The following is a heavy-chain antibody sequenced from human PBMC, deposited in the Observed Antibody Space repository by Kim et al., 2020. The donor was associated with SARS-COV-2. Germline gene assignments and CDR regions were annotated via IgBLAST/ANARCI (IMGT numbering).Heavy chain of an antibody. CDR2: IYYSGST. V-gene: IGHV4-31*03. CDR3: ARDCAVTTGGYFGY. Sequence: SETLSLTCTVSGGSISSGGYYWSWIRQHPGKGLEWIGYIYYSGSTYYNPSLKSRVTISVDTSKNQFSLKLSSVTAADTAVYYCARDCAVTTGGYFGYWGQGTLVTVSS. CDR1: GGSISSGGYY. D-gene: IGHD4-17*01. J-gene: IGHJ4*02.